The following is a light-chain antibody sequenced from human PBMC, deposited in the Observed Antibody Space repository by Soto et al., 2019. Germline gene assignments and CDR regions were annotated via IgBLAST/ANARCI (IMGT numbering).Light chain of an antibody. J-gene: IGKJ1*01. CDR2: AAS. V-gene: IGKV1-5*01. CDR1: QSISTW. CDR3: QQYNDYSWT. Sequence: DTQMTQSPSTLSASIGDRVTITCRASQSISTWLAWYQQKPGKAPKLLIYAASTLENGVPSRFSGSGSGTEFTLTISSLQPDDVAIYYCQQYNDYSWTFGQGTKVDIK.